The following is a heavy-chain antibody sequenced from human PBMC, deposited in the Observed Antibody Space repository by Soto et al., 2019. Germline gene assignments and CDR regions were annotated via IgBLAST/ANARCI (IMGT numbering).Heavy chain of an antibody. CDR3: ASSGPAAIRYYGMDV. CDR2: IWYDGSNK. J-gene: IGHJ6*02. Sequence: GGSLRLSCAASGFTFSSYGMHWVRQAPGKGLEWVAVIWYDGSNKYYADSVKGRFTISRDNSKNTLYLQMNSLRAEDTAVYYCASSGPAAIRYYGMDVWGQGTTVTVSS. V-gene: IGHV3-33*01. CDR1: GFTFSSYG. D-gene: IGHD2-2*01.